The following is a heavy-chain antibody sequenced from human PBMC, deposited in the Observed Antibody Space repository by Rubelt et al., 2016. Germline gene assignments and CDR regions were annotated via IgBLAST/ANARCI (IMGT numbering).Heavy chain of an antibody. Sequence: GAAVKVSCKASGYTFTTYGFSWVRQAPGQGLEWMGWISGYNGKTNYVQSLQGRINMTTDTSTSTAYMELSSLTSEDTAVYYCARDHSGSYSFDFWGQGTLVTVSS. D-gene: IGHD1-26*01. J-gene: IGHJ4*02. CDR3: ARDHSGSYSFDF. CDR1: GYTFTTYG. CDR2: ISGYNGKT. V-gene: IGHV1-18*01.